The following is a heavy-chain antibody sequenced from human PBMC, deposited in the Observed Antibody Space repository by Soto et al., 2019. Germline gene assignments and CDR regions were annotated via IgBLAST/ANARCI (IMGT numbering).Heavy chain of an antibody. V-gene: IGHV3-23*01. CDR2: ISGSGGST. J-gene: IGHJ3*02. D-gene: IGHD1-26*01. Sequence: WGSLRLSCVASGFTFSSYAMSWVRQAPGKGLEWVSAISGSGGSTYYADSVKGRFTISRDNSKNTLYLQMNSLRAEDTAVYYCAKDRQWELLGPDAFDIWGQGTMVTVSS. CDR1: GFTFSSYA. CDR3: AKDRQWELLGPDAFDI.